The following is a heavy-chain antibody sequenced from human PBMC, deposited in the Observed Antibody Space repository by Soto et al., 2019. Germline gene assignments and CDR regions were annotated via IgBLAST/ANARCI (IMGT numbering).Heavy chain of an antibody. J-gene: IGHJ4*02. CDR1: GFTFSSYS. Sequence: PGGSLRLSCAASGFTFSSYSMNWVRQAPGKGLEWVSYISSSSTIYYADSVKGRFTISRDNAKNSLYLQMNSLRDEDTAVYYCARXTGTYNWNYPGDDYFDYWGQGTLVTVSS. V-gene: IGHV3-48*02. CDR2: ISSSSTI. CDR3: ARXTGTYNWNYPGDDYFDY. D-gene: IGHD1-7*01.